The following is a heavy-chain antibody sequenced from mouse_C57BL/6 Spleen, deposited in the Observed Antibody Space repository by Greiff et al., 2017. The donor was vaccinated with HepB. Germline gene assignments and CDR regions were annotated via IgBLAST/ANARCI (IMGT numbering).Heavy chain of an antibody. J-gene: IGHJ2*01. Sequence: EVKLQESGPGLVKPSQSLSLTCSVTGYSITSGYYWNWIRQFPGNKLEWMGYISYDGSNNYNPSLKNRISITRDTSKNQFFLKLNSVTTEDTATYYCASSPDWVYYFDYWGQGTTLTVSS. V-gene: IGHV3-6*01. CDR3: ASSPDWVYYFDY. CDR2: ISYDGSN. CDR1: GYSITSGYY. D-gene: IGHD4-1*01.